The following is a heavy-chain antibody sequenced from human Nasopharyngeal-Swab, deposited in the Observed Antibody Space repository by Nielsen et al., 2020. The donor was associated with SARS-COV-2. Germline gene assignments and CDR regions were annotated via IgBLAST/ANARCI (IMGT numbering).Heavy chain of an antibody. Sequence: WIRQPPGKGLEWIGYIYYSGSTYYNPSLKRRVTISVDTSKNQFSLKLSSVTAADTAVYYCASHHYDYGSLDYWGQGTLVTVSS. CDR3: ASHHYDYGSLDY. J-gene: IGHJ4*02. V-gene: IGHV4-30-4*01. D-gene: IGHD3-16*01. CDR2: IYYSGST.